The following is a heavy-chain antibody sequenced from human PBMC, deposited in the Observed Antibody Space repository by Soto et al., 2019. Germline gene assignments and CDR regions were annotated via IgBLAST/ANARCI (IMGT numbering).Heavy chain of an antibody. V-gene: IGHV1-69*10. J-gene: IGHJ5*02. CDR1: GGSFSSLV. CDR3: ARGPAQFDP. CDR2: INPMLGVA. D-gene: IGHD2-2*01. Sequence: GASVKVSCKASGGSFSSLVISWLRQAPGQGPEWMGGINPMLGVANFAQKFQDRVTITADESTTTAYMELSSLRSEDMAVYYCARGPAQFDPWGQGTLVTVSS.